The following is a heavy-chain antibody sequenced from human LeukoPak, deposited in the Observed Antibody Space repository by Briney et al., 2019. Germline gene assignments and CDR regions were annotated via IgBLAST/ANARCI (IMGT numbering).Heavy chain of an antibody. J-gene: IGHJ4*02. D-gene: IGHD5-24*01. CDR3: ARDDGDGYNLY. CDR1: GFTFSSYA. V-gene: IGHV3-30*04. CDR2: ISYDGSNK. Sequence: GGSLRLSCAASGFTFSSYAMHWVRQAPGKGLEWVAVISYDGSNKYYADSVKGRFTISRDNSKNTLYLQMNSLRAEDTAVYYCARDDGDGYNLYWGQGTLVTVSS.